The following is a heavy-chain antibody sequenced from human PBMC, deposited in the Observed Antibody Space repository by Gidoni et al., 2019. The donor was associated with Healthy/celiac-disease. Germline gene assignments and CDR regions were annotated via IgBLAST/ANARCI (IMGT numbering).Heavy chain of an antibody. CDR3: GKATLYDFWSGYLDYYYMDV. CDR2: IRGSGGST. V-gene: IGHV3-23*01. Sequence: EVQLLESVGGLVQPGGSLRPSCAASGFTFRTYDMSWVRPGPGQGLQGVPAIRGSGGSTYSTDSVKGRFNSSRVNSKNTLYPQRNRRRAEDTVVYYCGKATLYDFWSGYLDYYYMDVWGKGTTVTVSS. D-gene: IGHD3-3*01. J-gene: IGHJ6*03. CDR1: GFTFRTYD.